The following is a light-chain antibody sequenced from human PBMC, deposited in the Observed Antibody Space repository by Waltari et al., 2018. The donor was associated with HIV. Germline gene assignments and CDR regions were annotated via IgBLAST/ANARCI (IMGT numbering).Light chain of an antibody. CDR2: KDS. V-gene: IGLV3-25*03. J-gene: IGLJ7*01. Sequence: SYELTQPPSVSVSPGQTARITCSGDVLPKQYAYWYQQKPGQAPVVVISKDSERPSGIPERFSGSSAGKTVTLTISGVQAEDEADYYCQSADSSGTYAVFGGGTQLTVL. CDR3: QSADSSGTYAV. CDR1: VLPKQY.